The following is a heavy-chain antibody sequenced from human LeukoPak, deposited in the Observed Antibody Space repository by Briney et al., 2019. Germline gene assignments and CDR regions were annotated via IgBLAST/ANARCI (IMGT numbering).Heavy chain of an antibody. CDR2: INPNSGGT. CDR1: GYTFTDYY. J-gene: IGHJ4*02. D-gene: IGHD1-26*01. CDR3: ARARWELLDWLDY. Sequence: ASVKAPCKASGYTFTDYYMHWVRQPPGQGLEWMEWINPNSGGTNYAQKFQGRVTMTRDTSISTAYMELSRLRSDDTAVYYCARARWELLDWLDYWGQGTLVTVSS. V-gene: IGHV1-2*02.